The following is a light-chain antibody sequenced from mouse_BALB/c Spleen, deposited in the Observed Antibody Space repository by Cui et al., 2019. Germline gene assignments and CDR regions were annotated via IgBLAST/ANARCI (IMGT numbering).Light chain of an antibody. CDR2: DTS. CDR3: QQWSSNPPT. V-gene: IGKV4-59*01. J-gene: IGKJ2*01. Sequence: QIVLTQSPAIMSASPGEKVTMTCSASSSVSYMNWYRQKSGTSPKRWIYDTSKLASGVPARFSGSGSGTSYSLTISSMEAEDAATYYCQQWSSNPPTFGGGTKLERK. CDR1: SSVSY.